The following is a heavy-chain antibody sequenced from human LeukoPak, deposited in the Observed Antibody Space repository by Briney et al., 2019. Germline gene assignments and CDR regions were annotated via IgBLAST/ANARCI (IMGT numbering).Heavy chain of an antibody. CDR1: GYTFTSYY. CDR3: ARDKEGCYDSSGYFVY. CDR2: INPSGGST. V-gene: IGHV1-46*01. J-gene: IGHJ4*02. D-gene: IGHD3-22*01. Sequence: ASVKVSCKASGYTFTSYYMHWVRQAPGQGLEWMGIINPSGGSTSYAQKFQGRVTMTRDTSTSTVYMELSSLRSEDTAVYYCARDKEGCYDSSGYFVYWGQGTLVTVSS.